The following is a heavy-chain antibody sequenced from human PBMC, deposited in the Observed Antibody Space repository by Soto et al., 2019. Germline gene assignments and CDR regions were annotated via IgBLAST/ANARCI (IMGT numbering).Heavy chain of an antibody. D-gene: IGHD3-10*01. J-gene: IGHJ6*02. CDR2: IYYSGST. V-gene: IGHV4-39*01. CDR3: GSGSSYYGMDV. CDR1: GGTISSSSYY. Sequence: SETHSLTSPVSGGTISSSSYYWGWIRQPPGKGLEWIGSIYYSGSTYYNPSLKSRVTISVDTSKNQFSLKLSSVTAADTAVYYYGSGSSYYGMDVWGQGTTVTVSS.